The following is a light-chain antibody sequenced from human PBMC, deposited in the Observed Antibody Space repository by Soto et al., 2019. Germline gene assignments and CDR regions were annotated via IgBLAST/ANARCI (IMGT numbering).Light chain of an antibody. J-gene: IGKJ1*01. V-gene: IGKV1-5*01. CDR1: QGISNW. Sequence: DIQMTQSPPTLSASIGDTVTIACRASQGISNWLAWYQQKPGKAPKLLIFHASSLESGVPSRFSGSGSGTEFTLTISSLQSDDFATYYCQQYSSYPTFGQGTKVDI. CDR3: QQYSSYPT. CDR2: HAS.